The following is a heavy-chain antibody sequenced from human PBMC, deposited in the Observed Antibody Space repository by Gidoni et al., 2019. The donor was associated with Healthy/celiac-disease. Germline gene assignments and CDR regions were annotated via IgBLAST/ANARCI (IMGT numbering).Heavy chain of an antibody. D-gene: IGHD6-13*01. J-gene: IGHJ5*02. CDR3: ARHIIPTRIAAAFDP. V-gene: IGHV5-51*01. Sequence: EVQLVQSGAEVKKPGESLKISCKGSGYSFTSYWIGWVRQMPGKGLEWMGIIYPGDSDTRYSPSFQGQVTISADKSISTAYLQWSSLKASDTAMYYCARHIIPTRIAAAFDPWGQGTLVTVSS. CDR2: IYPGDSDT. CDR1: GYSFTSYW.